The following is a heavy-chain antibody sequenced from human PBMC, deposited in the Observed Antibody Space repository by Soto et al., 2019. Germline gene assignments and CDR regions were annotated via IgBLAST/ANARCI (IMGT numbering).Heavy chain of an antibody. CDR3: ARVVEVAYTPSNWFDP. V-gene: IGHV4-59*01. Sequence: SETLSLTCTVSGGSISSYYWSWIRQPPGKGLEWIGYIYYSGSTNYNPSLQSRVTISVDTSKNQFSLELSSVTAADTAVYYCARVVEVAYTPSNWFDPWGQGTLVTVSS. D-gene: IGHD3-16*01. CDR2: IYYSGST. J-gene: IGHJ5*02. CDR1: GGSISSYY.